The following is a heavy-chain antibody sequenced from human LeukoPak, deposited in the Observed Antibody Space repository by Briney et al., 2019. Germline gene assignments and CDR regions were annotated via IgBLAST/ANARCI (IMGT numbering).Heavy chain of an antibody. D-gene: IGHD6-13*01. V-gene: IGHV3-23*01. J-gene: IGHJ5*02. CDR2: ISGGGDKT. CDR1: GLTLSNYA. CDR3: AKFTAAAPWAWFDP. Sequence: QPGGSLTLSCAASGLTLSNYAMSWLRQAPRKGLEWVSGISGGGDKTYYADSVKGRFTISRDNSKNTLYLQMNSLRAEDTAVYYCAKFTAAAPWAWFDPWGQGTLVTVPS.